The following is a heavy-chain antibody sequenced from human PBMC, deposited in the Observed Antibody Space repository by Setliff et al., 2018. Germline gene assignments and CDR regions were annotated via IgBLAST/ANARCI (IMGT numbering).Heavy chain of an antibody. D-gene: IGHD1-26*01. V-gene: IGHV4-30-4*08. J-gene: IGHJ3*01. CDR1: GDSISSGDYF. Sequence: SETLSLTCTVSGDSISSGDYFWSWIRQPPGKGLEWIAYIYHSGSAYYNPSLKSRVTMSVXXSKNQFSLXLTSVTAADTAVYYCAREVGTSTSSDAFDVWGQGMMVTVSS. CDR3: AREVGTSTSSDAFDV. CDR2: IYHSGSA.